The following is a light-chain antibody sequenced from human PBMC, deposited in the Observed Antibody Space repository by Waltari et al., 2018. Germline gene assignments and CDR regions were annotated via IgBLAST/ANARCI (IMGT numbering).Light chain of an antibody. CDR2: VGS. J-gene: IGKJ2*01. Sequence: DILMTQSPLSLPVTPGEPASISCRSSQSLLHSNGYNYLDWYLQNPWQSPQVLIYVGSNLACGVPDRFSGSGSGTDFTLNISRVEAEDVGVYYCMQILQPARTFGQGTRLEIK. V-gene: IGKV2-28*01. CDR1: QSLLHSNGYNY. CDR3: MQILQPART.